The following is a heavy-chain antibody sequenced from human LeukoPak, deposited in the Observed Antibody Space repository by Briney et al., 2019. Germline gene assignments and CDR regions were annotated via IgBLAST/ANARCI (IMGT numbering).Heavy chain of an antibody. V-gene: IGHV3-30*03. CDR2: ISSDGNNK. Sequence: GGSLRLSCAASGFTFSSYGMHWVRQAPGKGLEWVAVISSDGNNKNYVDSVKGRFTFSRDNSKNTLYLQMNSLRAEDTAVYYCARTGSSGYLTFDYWGQGILVTVSS. CDR1: GFTFSSYG. D-gene: IGHD3-22*01. J-gene: IGHJ4*02. CDR3: ARTGSSGYLTFDY.